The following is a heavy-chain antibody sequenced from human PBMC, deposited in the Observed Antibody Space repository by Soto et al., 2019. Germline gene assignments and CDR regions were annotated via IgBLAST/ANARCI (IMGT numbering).Heavy chain of an antibody. CDR3: ARHPYCSGGSCYYRPAWFDP. CDR2: IYNSGST. J-gene: IGHJ5*02. V-gene: IGHV4-39*01. CDR1: GGSSSGSSNY. D-gene: IGHD2-15*01. Sequence: PSETLSLTCSVSGGSSSGSSNYGGWIRQPPGKGLEWIGSIYNSGSTYYNPSLKSRVTISVDTSKNQFSLKLNSVTAADTAVYYCARHPYCSGGSCYYRPAWFDPWGQGTLVTVSS.